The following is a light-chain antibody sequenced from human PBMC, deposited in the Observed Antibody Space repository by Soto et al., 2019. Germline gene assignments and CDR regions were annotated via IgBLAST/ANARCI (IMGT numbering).Light chain of an antibody. V-gene: IGKV3-20*01. Sequence: EIVLTQSPGTLSLSPGERATLSCRASQSVRSYLAWFQQKPGQAPRLLIYGASSRATGVPDRFSASGSGTDFTLTISRLEPEDFAVYYCQQYGRSPFTFGPGTKVDIK. CDR1: QSVRSY. CDR3: QQYGRSPFT. J-gene: IGKJ3*01. CDR2: GAS.